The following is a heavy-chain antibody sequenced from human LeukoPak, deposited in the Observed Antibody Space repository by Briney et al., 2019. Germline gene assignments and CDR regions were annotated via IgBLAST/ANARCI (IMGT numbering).Heavy chain of an antibody. J-gene: IGHJ6*03. Sequence: PSETLSLTCAVYGGSFSGYYWSWIRQPPGKGLEWIGEINHSGSTNYNPSLTSRVTISVDTSKNQFSLKLSSVTAADTAVYYCARGPYYYYYMDVWGKGTTVTVSS. CDR1: GGSFSGYY. CDR2: INHSGST. CDR3: ARGPYYYYYMDV. V-gene: IGHV4-34*01.